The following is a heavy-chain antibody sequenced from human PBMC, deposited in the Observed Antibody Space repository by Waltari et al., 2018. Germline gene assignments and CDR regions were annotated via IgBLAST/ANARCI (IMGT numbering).Heavy chain of an antibody. CDR2: IYHTGTT. J-gene: IGHJ5*02. V-gene: IGHV4-31*01. CDR3: ARRDYENNWFDP. D-gene: IGHD3-16*01. CDR1: GGLIRSGGYF. Sequence: QVQLQESGPGLVEPSQTLSLTCTVPGGLIRSGGYFWSWIRQRPGKGLEWIGHIYHTGTTYYNSSLKSVAAISVDKSKNQFFLRLASVTAADSVVYYCARRDYENNWFDPWGQGTLVTVSP.